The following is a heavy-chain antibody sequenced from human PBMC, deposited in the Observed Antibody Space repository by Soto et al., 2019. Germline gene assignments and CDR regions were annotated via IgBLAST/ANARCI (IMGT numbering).Heavy chain of an antibody. D-gene: IGHD2-15*01. CDR1: GYAFASYG. J-gene: IGHJ4*01. Sequence: QVHLVQSGAEVKKPGASVKVACKASGYAFASYGMSWVRQAPGLGLEWMGWINTYNSDTNSAPRLQGRITMTTDTSTSTAYMQLRSLTSDDTAVYYCVRDERDSCRGGNCFDFDYWVHGTLVSVSS. CDR3: VRDERDSCRGGNCFDFDY. V-gene: IGHV1-18*04. CDR2: INTYNSDT.